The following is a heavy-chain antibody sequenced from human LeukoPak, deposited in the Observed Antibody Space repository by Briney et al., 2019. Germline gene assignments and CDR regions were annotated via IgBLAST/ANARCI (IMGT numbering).Heavy chain of an antibody. CDR3: ARRRAAAGPNWFDP. CDR1: GGSISSSSYY. Sequence: SETLSLTCTVSGGSISSSSYYWGWIRQPPGKGLEWIGSIYYSGSTYYNPSLKSRVTISVDTSKNQFSLKLSSVTAADTAVYYCARRRAAAGPNWFDPWGQGTLVTVSS. CDR2: IYYSGST. J-gene: IGHJ5*02. D-gene: IGHD6-13*01. V-gene: IGHV4-39*01.